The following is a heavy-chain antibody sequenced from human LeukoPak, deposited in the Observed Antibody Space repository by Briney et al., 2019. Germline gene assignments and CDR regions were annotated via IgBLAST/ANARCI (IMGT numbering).Heavy chain of an antibody. D-gene: IGHD1-26*01. CDR1: GGSISGYY. CDR2: IFYSGST. CDR3: ARGEWDLLFDY. J-gene: IGHJ4*02. Sequence: SETLSLTCTVSGGSISGYYWSWIRQPPGKGLEWIGYIFYSGSTNYNPSLKSRVTISVDTSKNQFSLRLSSVAAADTAVYYCARGEWDLLFDYWGQGTLVTVSS. V-gene: IGHV4-59*01.